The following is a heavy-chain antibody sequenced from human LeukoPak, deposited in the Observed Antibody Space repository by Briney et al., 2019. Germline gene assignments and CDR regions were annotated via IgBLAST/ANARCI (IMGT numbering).Heavy chain of an antibody. Sequence: SETLSLTCTVSGGSITSHYWSWVRQPPGKGLEWIAYLFDSVRTKDNPSLKSRLTLSADTSKNQFSLRLNSVTAADTAVYYCATIKRGSIFGYFDFWGQGTTVTVSS. J-gene: IGHJ6*02. CDR3: ATIKRGSIFGYFDF. D-gene: IGHD5-18*01. V-gene: IGHV4-59*11. CDR1: GGSITSHY. CDR2: LFDSVRT.